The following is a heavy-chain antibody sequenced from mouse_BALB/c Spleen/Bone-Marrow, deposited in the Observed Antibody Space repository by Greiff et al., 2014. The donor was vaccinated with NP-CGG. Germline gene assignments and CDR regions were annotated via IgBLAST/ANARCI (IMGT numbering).Heavy chain of an antibody. Sequence: VQLKQSGGGLVQPGGSMKLSCVASGFTFSNYWMDWVRQSPEKGLEWVAEIRLKSNNYATHYAESVKGRFTISRDESKSTVYLQMNNLRAEDSGINDCTGPWGYWGQGTTLTVSS. CDR3: TGPWGY. CDR2: IRLKSNNYAT. V-gene: IGHV6-6*02. CDR1: GFTFSNYW. J-gene: IGHJ2*01.